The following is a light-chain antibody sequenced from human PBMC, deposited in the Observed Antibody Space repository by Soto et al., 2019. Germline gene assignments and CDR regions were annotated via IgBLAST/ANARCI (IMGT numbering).Light chain of an antibody. CDR1: QSLNNN. CDR3: QQYNKWPPYT. V-gene: IGKV3-15*01. CDR2: GAS. Sequence: EIVMTQSPATLSVSPGERATLSCRASQSLNNNLAWYQQKPGQAPRLLIYGASTRATGIPARFSGSGSRTEFTLTISSLQSEDFAVYYCQQYNKWPPYTFGQGTKLEIK. J-gene: IGKJ2*01.